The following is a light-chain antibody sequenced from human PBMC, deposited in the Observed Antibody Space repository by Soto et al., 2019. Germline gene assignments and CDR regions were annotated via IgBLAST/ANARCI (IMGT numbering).Light chain of an antibody. J-gene: IGLJ2*01. CDR2: DNN. Sequence: QSVLTQPPSVSAAPGQKVTISCSGRSSNIGNNYVSWYQHLQGTAPKLLIYDNNERPSGIPDRFSGSKSGTSATLGITGLQTGDEADYYCGTWDTSLSAVVFGGGTQLTVL. CDR3: GTWDTSLSAVV. V-gene: IGLV1-51*01. CDR1: SSNIGNNY.